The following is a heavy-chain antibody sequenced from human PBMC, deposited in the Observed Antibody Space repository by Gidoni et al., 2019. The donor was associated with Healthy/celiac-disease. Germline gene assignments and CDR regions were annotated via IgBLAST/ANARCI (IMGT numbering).Heavy chain of an antibody. Sequence: QVQLQESGPGLVKPSQTLSLTCTVSGGSISSGSYYWRWIRQPAGTGLEWIGRIYTSGSTNYNPALKSRVTISVDTSKNQFSLKLSSVTAADTAVYYCARGQLYYYYYGMDVWGQGTTVTVSS. CDR3: ARGQLYYYYYGMDV. J-gene: IGHJ6*02. V-gene: IGHV4-61*02. CDR2: IYTSGST. CDR1: GGSISSGSYY. D-gene: IGHD1-1*01.